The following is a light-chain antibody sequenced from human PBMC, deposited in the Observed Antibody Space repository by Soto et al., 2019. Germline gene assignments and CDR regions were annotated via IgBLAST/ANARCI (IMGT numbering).Light chain of an antibody. J-gene: IGLJ2*01. V-gene: IGLV2-23*01. CDR2: EAT. CDR1: SNDVGSFNL. Sequence: QSALTQPASVSGSPGQSITISCSGTSNDVGSFNLVSWYQQHPGKVPKLMIYEATKRPSGVSNRFSGSKSRNTASMTISGLQAEDEADYYCCSYARSSTVVFGGGTKLTVL. CDR3: CSYARSSTVV.